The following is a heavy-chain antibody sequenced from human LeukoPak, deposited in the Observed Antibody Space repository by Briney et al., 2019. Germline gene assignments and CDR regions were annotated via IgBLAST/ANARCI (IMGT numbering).Heavy chain of an antibody. CDR3: AKDRGGGSSSGYYYFDY. CDR1: GYTFTGYY. V-gene: IGHV1-2*02. Sequence: ASVTDSCKASGYTFTGYYVHLVRQPPGQGLEGMGWINPDSGGTNYAQKFQGRVTMTRDTSISTAYMELNSLRSDDTAVYYCAKDRGGGSSSGYYYFDYWGQGTLVTVSS. CDR2: INPDSGGT. D-gene: IGHD3-22*01. J-gene: IGHJ4*02.